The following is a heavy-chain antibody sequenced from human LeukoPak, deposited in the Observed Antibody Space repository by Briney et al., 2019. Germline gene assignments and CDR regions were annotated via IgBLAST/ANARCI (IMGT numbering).Heavy chain of an antibody. CDR1: GFTFSSYW. V-gene: IGHV3-7*01. CDR2: IKQDGSEK. D-gene: IGHD4-17*01. CDR3: ASSYGDYDDWFDP. Sequence: PGGSLRLSCAASGFTFSSYWMSWVRQAPGKGLEWVANIKQDGSEKYYVDSVKGRFTISRDNAKNSLYLQMNSLRAEDTAVYYGASSYGDYDDWFDPWGQGTLVTVSS. J-gene: IGHJ5*02.